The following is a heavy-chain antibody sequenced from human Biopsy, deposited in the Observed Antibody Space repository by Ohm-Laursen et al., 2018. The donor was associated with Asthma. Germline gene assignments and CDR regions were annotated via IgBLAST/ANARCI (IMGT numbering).Heavy chain of an antibody. Sequence: SLRLSCTASGMSVSDYYMTWLRQSPGKGLEWLSHIGIKGTSIYYADSVKGRFTISRDNAKNSLFLQMNGLRADDTAVYFCAGGRYCSGASCLYRMDVWGQGTTVSVSS. CDR2: IGIKGTSI. D-gene: IGHD2-15*01. V-gene: IGHV3-11*01. J-gene: IGHJ6*02. CDR3: AGGRYCSGASCLYRMDV. CDR1: GMSVSDYY.